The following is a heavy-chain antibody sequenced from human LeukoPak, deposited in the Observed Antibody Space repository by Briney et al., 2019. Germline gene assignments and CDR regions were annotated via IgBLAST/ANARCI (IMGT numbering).Heavy chain of an antibody. CDR3: AIMHGYYDGSGYWVQ. CDR1: GFTFSSYA. CDR2: ISLSADRT. Sequence: GGSLRLSCAASGFTFSSYAMSWVRQAPGKGLEWVSFISLSADRTSNADSVEGRFTISRDNPRNTLYLQMNSLRDEDTAVYYCAIMHGYYDGSGYWVQWGQGTLVTVSS. D-gene: IGHD3-22*01. V-gene: IGHV3-23*01. J-gene: IGHJ4*02.